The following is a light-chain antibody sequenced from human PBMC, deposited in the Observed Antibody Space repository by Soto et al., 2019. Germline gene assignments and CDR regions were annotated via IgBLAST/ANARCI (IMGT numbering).Light chain of an antibody. Sequence: DIQMTQSPFSLSASVGDRVTITCRASQGIRNYLGWFQQKPEEAPKRLIHATSSLEGGVPSRFSGSGSGTEFTLTSSSLQPEDFATYYCLQHNSYPYTFGQGTKLEIK. CDR1: QGIRNY. CDR3: LQHNSYPYT. V-gene: IGKV1-17*01. CDR2: ATS. J-gene: IGKJ2*01.